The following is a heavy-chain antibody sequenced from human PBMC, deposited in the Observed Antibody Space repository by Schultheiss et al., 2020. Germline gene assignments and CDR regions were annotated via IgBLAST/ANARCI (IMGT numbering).Heavy chain of an antibody. Sequence: SVKVSCKASGYTFTSYGISWVRQAPGQGLEWMGGIIPIFGTANYAQKFQGRVTITADESTSTAYMELRSLRSDDTAVYYCARRVVATIWRGNWFDPWGQGTLVTVSA. CDR3: ARRVVATIWRGNWFDP. D-gene: IGHD5-12*01. J-gene: IGHJ5*02. CDR1: GYTFTSYG. V-gene: IGHV1-69*13. CDR2: IIPIFGTA.